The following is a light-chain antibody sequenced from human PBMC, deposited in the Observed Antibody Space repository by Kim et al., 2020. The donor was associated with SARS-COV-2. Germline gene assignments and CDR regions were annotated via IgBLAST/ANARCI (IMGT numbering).Light chain of an antibody. V-gene: IGKV1-12*01. Sequence: DIQMTQSPSSVSASVGDRVTITCRASQDVSSWLVWYQQKPGKAPKVLIYAASTLHSGVPSRFSGSGSGTDFTLTINSLQPEDFATYYCLQANSFPRTFGQGTKLEI. CDR3: LQANSFPRT. CDR1: QDVSSW. CDR2: AAS. J-gene: IGKJ1*01.